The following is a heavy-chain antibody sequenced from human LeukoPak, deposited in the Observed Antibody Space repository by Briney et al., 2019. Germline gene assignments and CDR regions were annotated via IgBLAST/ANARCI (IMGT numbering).Heavy chain of an antibody. V-gene: IGHV3-9*01. D-gene: IGHD5-24*01. J-gene: IGHJ4*02. CDR3: AKDGGGYNYVNYFDY. Sequence: PGRSLRLSCAASGFTFDDYAMHWVRQAPGKGLEWVSGISWNSGSIGYADSVKGRFTISRDNSKNTLYLQMNSLRAEDTAVYYCAKDGGGYNYVNYFDYWGQGTLVTVSS. CDR1: GFTFDDYA. CDR2: ISWNSGSI.